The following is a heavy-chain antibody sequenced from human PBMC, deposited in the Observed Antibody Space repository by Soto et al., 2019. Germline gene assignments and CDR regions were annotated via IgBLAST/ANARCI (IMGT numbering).Heavy chain of an antibody. Sequence: QVELQESGPGLVKPSETLSLTCKVSGGSFRSHYWSWIRQPPGGGMEWIGYVFYTGSTNYNPSLRGRVLISVDTSKNQFSLKLRSVTAADTAVYYCARQDGYYYYMDVWGKGTTVTVSS. CDR2: VFYTGST. V-gene: IGHV4-59*08. CDR1: GGSFRSHY. CDR3: ARQDGYYYYMDV. J-gene: IGHJ6*03.